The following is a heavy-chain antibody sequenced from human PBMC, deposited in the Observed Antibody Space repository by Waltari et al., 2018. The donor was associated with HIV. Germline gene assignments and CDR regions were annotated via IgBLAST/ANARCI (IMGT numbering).Heavy chain of an antibody. J-gene: IGHJ5*02. D-gene: IGHD3-10*01. CDR2: IYHSGST. CDR3: ARGYITMVRGVNNWFDP. Sequence: QVQLQESGPGLVKPSETLSLTCAVSGYSISSGYYWGWIRQPPGKGLEWIGSIYHSGSTYYHPSLKSRVTISVDTSKNQFSLKLSSVTAADTAVYYCARGYITMVRGVNNWFDPWGQGTLVTVSS. V-gene: IGHV4-38-2*01. CDR1: GYSISSGYY.